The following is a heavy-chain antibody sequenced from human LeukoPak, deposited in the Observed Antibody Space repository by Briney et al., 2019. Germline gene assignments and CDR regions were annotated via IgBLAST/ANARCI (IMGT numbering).Heavy chain of an antibody. CDR3: ARGDPDISFAVAGEAFDI. J-gene: IGHJ3*02. CDR2: INWNSGNI. CDR1: GFTFGDYA. V-gene: IGHV3-9*01. D-gene: IGHD6-19*01. Sequence: GGSLRLSCVASGFTFGDYAMHWVRQAPGKGLEWVSGINWNSGNIGYADSVKGRFTISRDNAKNSLYLQMNSLRGDDTAVYYCARGDPDISFAVAGEAFDIWGQGTMVTVSS.